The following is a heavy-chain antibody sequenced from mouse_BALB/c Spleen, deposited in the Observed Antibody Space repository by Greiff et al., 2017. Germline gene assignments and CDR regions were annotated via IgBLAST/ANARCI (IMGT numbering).Heavy chain of an antibody. D-gene: IGHD2-4*01. CDR1: GFTFSSYA. CDR2: ISSGGST. CDR3: ARGDDYDRLFDY. J-gene: IGHJ2*01. Sequence: EVKVVESGGGLVKPGGSLKLSCAASGFTFSSYAMSWVRQTPEKRLEWVASISSGGSTYYPDSVKGRFTISRDNARNILYLQMSSLRSEDTAMYYCARGDDYDRLFDYWGQGTTLTVSS. V-gene: IGHV5-6-5*01.